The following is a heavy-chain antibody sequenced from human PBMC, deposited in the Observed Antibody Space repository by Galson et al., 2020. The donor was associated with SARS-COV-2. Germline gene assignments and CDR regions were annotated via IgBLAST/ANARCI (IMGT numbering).Heavy chain of an antibody. D-gene: IGHD3-22*01. Sequence: GESLKISCKASGYTFTNYYINWVRQAPGQGLEWMGMINPTDGSTVHAQKVQGRVTMTRDTSTSTVYMELSSLRSDDTAVYYCARDRDGAPPVSGYKWLDPWGQGTLVTVSS. CDR1: GYTFTNYY. CDR3: ARDRDGAPPVSGYKWLDP. CDR2: INPTDGST. J-gene: IGHJ5*02. V-gene: IGHV1-46*01.